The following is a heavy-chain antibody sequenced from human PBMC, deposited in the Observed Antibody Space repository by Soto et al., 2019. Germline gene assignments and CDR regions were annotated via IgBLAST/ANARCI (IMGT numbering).Heavy chain of an antibody. V-gene: IGHV1-18*01. Sequence: GASVKVSCKASGYTFTSYGISWVRQAPGQGLEWMGWISAYNGNTNYAQKLQGRVTMTTDTSTSTAYMELRSLRSDDTAVYYCARSAGNYGIYYYYYYMDVWGKGTTVTVSS. CDR1: GYTFTSYG. D-gene: IGHD4-17*01. CDR3: ARSAGNYGIYYYYYYMDV. J-gene: IGHJ6*03. CDR2: ISAYNGNT.